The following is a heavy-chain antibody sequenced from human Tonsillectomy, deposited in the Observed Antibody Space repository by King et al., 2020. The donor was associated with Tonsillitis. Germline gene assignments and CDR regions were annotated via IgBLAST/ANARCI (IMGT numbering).Heavy chain of an antibody. CDR3: ARHVEGLRSPFDY. D-gene: IGHD5-12*01. CDR2: IYYSGSA. Sequence: QLQESGPGLVRPSETLSLTCTVSGGSISSSAYFWGWIRQPPGKGMEWIGSIYYSGSAYYNPSLKSRVTISVDTSQNQFSLKLSSGTAADPAVYYRARHVEGLRSPFDYWGQGTLVTVSS. J-gene: IGHJ4*02. V-gene: IGHV4-39*01. CDR1: GGSISSSAYF.